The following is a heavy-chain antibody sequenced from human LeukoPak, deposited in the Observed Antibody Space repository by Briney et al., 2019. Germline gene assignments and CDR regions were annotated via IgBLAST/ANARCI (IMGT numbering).Heavy chain of an antibody. J-gene: IGHJ6*02. V-gene: IGHV4-30-2*01. CDR2: IYHSGST. Sequence: PSRTLSLTCAVSGGSISSGGYSWSWIRQPPGKGLEWIGYIYHSGSTYYNPSLKSRVTISVDRSKNQFSLQLNSVTPEDTAVYYCARRVWGIYGMDVWGQGTTVTVSS. D-gene: IGHD3-16*01. CDR3: ARRVWGIYGMDV. CDR1: GGSISSGGYS.